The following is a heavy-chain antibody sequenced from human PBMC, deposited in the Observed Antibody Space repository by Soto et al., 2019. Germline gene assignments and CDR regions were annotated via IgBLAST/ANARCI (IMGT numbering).Heavy chain of an antibody. Sequence: GGSLRLSCAASGFTFSSYAMSWVRQAPGKGLEWVSAISGSGGSTYYADPVKGRFTISRDNSKNTLYLQMNSLRDEDTAVYYCAKGQAYGDSEFYCYYGMEVWGQGPTVTVSS. V-gene: IGHV3-23*01. CDR1: GFTFSSYA. J-gene: IGHJ6*02. CDR3: AKGQAYGDSEFYCYYGMEV. D-gene: IGHD4-17*01. CDR2: ISGSGGST.